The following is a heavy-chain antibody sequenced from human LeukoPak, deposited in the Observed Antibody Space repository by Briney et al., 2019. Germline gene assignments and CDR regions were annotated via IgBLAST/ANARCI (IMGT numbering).Heavy chain of an antibody. CDR3: ARDQGVAAAGPPYSYYYYGMDV. D-gene: IGHD6-13*01. V-gene: IGHV3-33*01. Sequence: PGGSLRLSCAASGFTFSSYGMHWVRQAPGKGLEWVAVIWYDGSNKYYADSVKGRFTISRDNSKNTLYLQMNSLRAEDTAVYYCARDQGVAAAGPPYSYYYYGMDVWGQGTTVTVSS. CDR1: GFTFSSYG. CDR2: IWYDGSNK. J-gene: IGHJ6*02.